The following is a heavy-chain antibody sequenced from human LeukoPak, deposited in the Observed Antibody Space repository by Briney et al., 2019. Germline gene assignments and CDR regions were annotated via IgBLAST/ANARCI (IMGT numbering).Heavy chain of an antibody. V-gene: IGHV3-21*01. CDR1: GFSFRTYW. D-gene: IGHD2-2*01. Sequence: PGGSLRLSCAASGFSFRTYWMSWVRQAPGKGLEWVASISSASSYMYYADSVKGRFTISRDNARNTLYLEMNSLRADDTAMYFCARSVVPAGAWFDPWGQGTLVIVS. J-gene: IGHJ5*02. CDR3: ARSVVPAGAWFDP. CDR2: ISSASSYM.